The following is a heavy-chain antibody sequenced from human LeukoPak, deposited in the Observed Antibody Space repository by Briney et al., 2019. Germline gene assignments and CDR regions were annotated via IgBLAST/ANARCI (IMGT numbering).Heavy chain of an antibody. J-gene: IGHJ6*03. CDR2: IYYSGST. CDR3: ARRPVVVGLYYYYYMDV. D-gene: IGHD1-26*01. CDR1: GGSISSSSYY. Sequence: PSETLSLTCTVSGGSISSSSYYWGWIRQPPGKGLEWIGSIYYSGSTYYNPSLKSRVTISVDTSKNQFSLKLSSVTAADTAVYYCARRPVVVGLYYYYYMDVWGKGTTVTISS. V-gene: IGHV4-39*07.